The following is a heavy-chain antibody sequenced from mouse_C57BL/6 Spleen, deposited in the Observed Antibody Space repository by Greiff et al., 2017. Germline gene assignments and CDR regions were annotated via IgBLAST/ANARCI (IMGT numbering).Heavy chain of an antibody. CDR1: GFNIKDYY. Sequence: EVQVVESGAELVKPGASVKLSCTASGFNIKDYYMHWVKQRTEQGLEWIGRIDPEDGETKYAPKFQGKATITADTSSNTAYLQLSSLTSEDTAVYYCASPAAQATWFAYWGQGTLVTVSA. V-gene: IGHV14-2*01. CDR3: ASPAAQATWFAY. D-gene: IGHD3-2*02. CDR2: IDPEDGET. J-gene: IGHJ3*01.